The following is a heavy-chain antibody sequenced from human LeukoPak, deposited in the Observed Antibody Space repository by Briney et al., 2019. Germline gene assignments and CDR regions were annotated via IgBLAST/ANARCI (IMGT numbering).Heavy chain of an antibody. V-gene: IGHV4-34*01. Sequence: PSETLTLTCAVYGGSSSGYYWSWIRQPPGKALEWIGEINHSGSTNYNPPLKSRVTISVDTSKNQFSLKLSSVTAADTAVYYCARGIPLRFGDYPYFDYWGQGTLVTVSS. CDR2: INHSGST. CDR3: ARGIPLRFGDYPYFDY. CDR1: GGSSSGYY. J-gene: IGHJ4*02. D-gene: IGHD3-10*01.